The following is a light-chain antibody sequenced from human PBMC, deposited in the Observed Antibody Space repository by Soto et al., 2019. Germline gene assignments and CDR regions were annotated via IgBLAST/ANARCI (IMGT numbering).Light chain of an antibody. Sequence: EIVLTQSPATPSLSPGERATLSCRASQSVSSYLAWYQQKPGQAPRLLIYDASTRATGIPARFSGSGSGTDFTLTISSLEPEDFAVYYCQQRSNWPPRITFGQGTRLEIK. CDR1: QSVSSY. J-gene: IGKJ5*01. CDR2: DAS. CDR3: QQRSNWPPRIT. V-gene: IGKV3-11*01.